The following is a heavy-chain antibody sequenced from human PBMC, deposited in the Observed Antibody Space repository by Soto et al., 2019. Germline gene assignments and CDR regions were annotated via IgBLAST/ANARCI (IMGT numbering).Heavy chain of an antibody. CDR3: ARHLVGSTRGNFDY. V-gene: IGHV5-51*01. CDR2: IYPYDSDT. CDR1: GYSFTSYW. Sequence: GESLKISCKTSGYSFTSYWIGWVRQMPGKGMEWLGNIYPYDSDTRYSPSFQGQVTISADTSITTAYLQWSGLRASDTAMYFCARHLVGSTRGNFDYRGQGTLVTVSS. J-gene: IGHJ4*01. D-gene: IGHD2-2*01.